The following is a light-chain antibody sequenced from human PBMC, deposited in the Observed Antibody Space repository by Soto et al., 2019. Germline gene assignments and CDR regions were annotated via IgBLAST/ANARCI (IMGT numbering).Light chain of an antibody. CDR3: KKYYDWPIN. CDR2: GAS. J-gene: IGKJ5*01. CDR1: QSVSSN. Sequence: EIVSTRSPTSLDLSRLEIASLSCRASQSVSSNLAWSQQNPGQAPRLRIYGASTRATGVPARFSGSGSETEFTLTISCLQSEDFAVDYCKKYYDWPINCGEGTRLEIK. V-gene: IGKV3-15*01.